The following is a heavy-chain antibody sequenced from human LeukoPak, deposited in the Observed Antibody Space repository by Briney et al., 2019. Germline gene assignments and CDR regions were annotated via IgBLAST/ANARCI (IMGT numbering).Heavy chain of an antibody. CDR3: ARGRRGGQPYYMDV. V-gene: IGHV4-34*01. J-gene: IGHJ6*03. CDR1: GGSFSGYY. CDR2: INHSGST. D-gene: IGHD1-14*01. Sequence: TSETLSLTCAVYGGSFSGYYWSRIRQPPGKGLEWIGEINHSGSTNYNPSLKSRVTISVDTSKNQFSLKLSSVTAADTAVYYCARGRRGGQPYYMDVWGKGTTVTVSS.